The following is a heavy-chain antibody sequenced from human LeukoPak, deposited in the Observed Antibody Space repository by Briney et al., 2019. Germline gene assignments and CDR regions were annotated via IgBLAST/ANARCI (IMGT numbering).Heavy chain of an antibody. CDR1: GFTFSSPA. V-gene: IGHV3-23*01. CDR3: ASGYSSGWYMVY. D-gene: IGHD6-19*01. J-gene: IGHJ4*02. CDR2: ITPSGDGT. Sequence: GGSLRLSCAASGFTFSSPAMSWVRQAPGKGLEWVSSITPSGDGTYYAASVKGRFTISRDNSKNTLYLQMNSLRAEDTAVYYCASGYSSGWYMVYWGQGTLVTVSS.